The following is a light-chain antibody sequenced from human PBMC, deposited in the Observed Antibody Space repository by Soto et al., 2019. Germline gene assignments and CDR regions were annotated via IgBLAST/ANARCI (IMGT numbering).Light chain of an antibody. J-gene: IGKJ1*01. CDR2: GAS. CDR1: QTVSSTY. CDR3: QHYGSSLWT. Sequence: EIVLTQSPGTLSLSPGEGATLSCRASQTVSSTYVAWYLQKPGQAPRLLINGASSRATGIPDRFSGSGSGPDFTLTISRVEPEDCAVYYCQHYGSSLWTFGQGTKVDIK. V-gene: IGKV3-20*01.